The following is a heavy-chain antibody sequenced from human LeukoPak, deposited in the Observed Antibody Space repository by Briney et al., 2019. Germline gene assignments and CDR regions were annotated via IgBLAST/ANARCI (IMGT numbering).Heavy chain of an antibody. CDR1: GFTFSSYE. D-gene: IGHD4-11*01. J-gene: IGHJ1*01. CDR3: ARETGNSNIQH. V-gene: IGHV3-48*03. Sequence: GGSLRLSCAASGFTFSSYEMNWVRQAPGKGLEWVSYISSSGSTIYYADSVKGRFTISRDNAKNSLYLQMNSLGAEDTAVYYCARETGNSNIQHWGQGTLVTVSS. CDR2: ISSSGSTI.